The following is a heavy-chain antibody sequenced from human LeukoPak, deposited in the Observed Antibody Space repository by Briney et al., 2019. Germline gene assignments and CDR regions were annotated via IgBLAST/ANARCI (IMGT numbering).Heavy chain of an antibody. D-gene: IGHD3-10*01. CDR2: ISYDVGNK. V-gene: IGHV3-30-3*01. CDR1: GFTFRSYA. J-gene: IGHJ5*02. Sequence: PGRSLRLSCAAPGFTFRSYAMHWVRQAPGKGLEWVAVISYDVGNKYYADSVKGRFTISRDNSKNTLYLQMDSLRAEDTAVYYCAREVVTMGGDKWIDPWGQGTLVTVSS. CDR3: AREVVTMGGDKWIDP.